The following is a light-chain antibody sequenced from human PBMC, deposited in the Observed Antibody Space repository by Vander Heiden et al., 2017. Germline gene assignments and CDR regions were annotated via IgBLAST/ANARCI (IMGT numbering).Light chain of an antibody. CDR3: QAWDSSTGV. V-gene: IGLV3-1*01. CDR2: QDS. J-gene: IGLJ3*02. CDR1: KLGDKY. Sequence: SYALTQPPSVYVSPGQTASITCSGDKLGDKYACWYEQKPGQSSVLVIYQDSKRPSGIPERFSGSNSGNTATLTISGTQAMDEADYYCQAWDSSTGVFGGGTKLTVL.